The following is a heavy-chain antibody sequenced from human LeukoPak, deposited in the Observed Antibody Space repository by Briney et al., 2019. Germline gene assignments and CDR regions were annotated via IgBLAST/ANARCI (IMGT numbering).Heavy chain of an antibody. D-gene: IGHD3-16*01. V-gene: IGHV3-33*01. Sequence: GGSLRLSCAASGFTFNNYGMHWVRQAPGRGLEWVALLWYDGTNENYADFVKGRFTISRDNSKNTTYLQMNNLRAEDTAVYYCARRGTPNAFDLWGQGTMVTVSS. J-gene: IGHJ3*01. CDR2: LWYDGTNE. CDR1: GFTFNNYG. CDR3: ARRGTPNAFDL.